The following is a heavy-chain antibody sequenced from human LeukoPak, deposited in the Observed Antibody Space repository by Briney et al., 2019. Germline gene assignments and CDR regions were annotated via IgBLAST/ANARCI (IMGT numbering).Heavy chain of an antibody. V-gene: IGHV3-23*01. CDR2: ISGSGGST. J-gene: IGHJ4*02. CDR1: GFTFSSYA. Sequence: ESGGSLRLSCAASGFTFSSYAMSWVRQAPGKGLEWVSAISGSGGSTYYADSVKGRFTISRDNSKNTLYLQMNSLRAEDTAVYYRARHIGIVGATDYWGQGTLVTVSS. CDR3: ARHIGIVGATDY. D-gene: IGHD1-26*01.